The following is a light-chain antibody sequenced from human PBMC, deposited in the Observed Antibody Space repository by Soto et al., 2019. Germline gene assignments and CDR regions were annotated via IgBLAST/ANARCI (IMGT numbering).Light chain of an antibody. CDR1: QPVSDK. CDR3: QQYNRWPLT. J-gene: IGKJ4*01. Sequence: EVVMTQSPANLSVSPGVGATLSCWASQPVSDKLAWYQQKPGQAPRLLIYGASARTLGIPDRFSGSGSGTDFTLTISSLEPEDFAVYYCQQYNRWPLTFGGGTKVDIK. V-gene: IGKV3-15*01. CDR2: GAS.